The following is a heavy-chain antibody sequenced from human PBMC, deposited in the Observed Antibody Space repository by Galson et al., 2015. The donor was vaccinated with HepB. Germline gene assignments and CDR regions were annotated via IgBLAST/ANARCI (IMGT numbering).Heavy chain of an antibody. V-gene: IGHV3-33*08. Sequence: SLRLSCAASGFIVSPYDMHWVRQAPGKGLEWVAVILSDGSNQYYVDSVKGRFTISRDNSKNMLYLQMNSLRAEDTAVYYCATTAHGHVTPNAFDLWGQGTMVTVSS. CDR2: ILSDGSNQ. J-gene: IGHJ3*01. D-gene: IGHD2-21*02. CDR3: ATTAHGHVTPNAFDL. CDR1: GFIVSPYD.